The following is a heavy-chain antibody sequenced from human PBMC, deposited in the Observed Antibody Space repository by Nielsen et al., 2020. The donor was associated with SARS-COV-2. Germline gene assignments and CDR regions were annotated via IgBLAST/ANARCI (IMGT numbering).Heavy chain of an antibody. CDR1: GFAFSRYV. CDR3: ARDEGLWFGELGSLPDY. Sequence: GESLKISCAASGFAFSRYVMHWVRQAPGKGLEWVAVISYDGSNKYYADSVKGRFTISRDNSKNTLYLQMNSLRAEDTAVYYCARDEGLWFGELGSLPDYWGQGTLVTVSS. CDR2: ISYDGSNK. D-gene: IGHD3-10*01. J-gene: IGHJ4*02. V-gene: IGHV3-30-3*01.